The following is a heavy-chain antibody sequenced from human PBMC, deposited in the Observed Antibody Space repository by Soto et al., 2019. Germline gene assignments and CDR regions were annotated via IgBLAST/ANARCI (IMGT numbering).Heavy chain of an antibody. CDR1: GGSISSYY. CDR2: IYYSGST. J-gene: IGHJ4*02. CDR3: ARHPPWFGESHFDY. Sequence: SETLSLTCTVSGGSISSYYWSWIRQPPGKGLEWIGYIYYSGSTNYNPSLKSRVTISVDTSKNQLSLKLSSVTAADTAVYYCARHPPWFGESHFDYWGQGTLVTVSS. D-gene: IGHD3-10*01. V-gene: IGHV4-59*08.